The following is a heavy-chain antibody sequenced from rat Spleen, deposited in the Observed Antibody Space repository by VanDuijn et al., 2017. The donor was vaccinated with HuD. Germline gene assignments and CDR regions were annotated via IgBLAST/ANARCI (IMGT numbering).Heavy chain of an antibody. CDR3: ARQWLTGSHWFFDF. CDR2: ISYDGSRT. J-gene: IGHJ1*01. Sequence: EVQLGAYGGGLVQPGRSLRLSCVASGFTFNNYWITWIRQSPTRGLDWVASISYDGSRTYYRDSLKGRFTISRDNAKSTLYLQMDSLRSEDTATYYCARQWLTGSHWFFDFWGPGTMVTVSS. V-gene: IGHV5-31*01. CDR1: GFTFNNYW. D-gene: IGHD1-4*01.